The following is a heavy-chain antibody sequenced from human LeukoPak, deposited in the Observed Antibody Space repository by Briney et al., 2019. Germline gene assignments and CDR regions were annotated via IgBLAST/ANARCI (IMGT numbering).Heavy chain of an antibody. CDR3: ATPGYSSGWYPGWFDP. CDR2: FDPEDGET. J-gene: IGHJ5*02. D-gene: IGHD6-19*01. V-gene: IGHV1-24*01. Sequence: ASVKVYCKVSGYTLTELSMHWVRQAPGKGLEWMGGFDPEDGETIYAQKFQGRVTMTEDTSTDTAYMELSSLRSEDTAVYYCATPGYSSGWYPGWFDPWGQGTLVTVSS. CDR1: GYTLTELS.